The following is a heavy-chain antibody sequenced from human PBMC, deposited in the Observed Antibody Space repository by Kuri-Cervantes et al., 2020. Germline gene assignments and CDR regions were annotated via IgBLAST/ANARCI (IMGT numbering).Heavy chain of an antibody. CDR1: GGSISSYY. D-gene: IGHD3-3*01. J-gene: IGHJ6*02. CDR2: IYTSGST. CDR3: ARDLTYYDFWSGYYSYYYYGMDV. Sequence: SETLSLTCTVSGGSISSYYWSWIRQPAGKGLEWIGRIYTSGSTNYNPSLKGRVTMSVDTSKNQFSLKLSSVTAADTAVYYCARDLTYYDFWSGYYSYYYYGMDVWGQGTTVTVSS. V-gene: IGHV4-4*07.